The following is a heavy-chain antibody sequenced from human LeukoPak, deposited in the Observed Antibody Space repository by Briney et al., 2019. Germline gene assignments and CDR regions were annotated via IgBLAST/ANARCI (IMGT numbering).Heavy chain of an antibody. CDR1: GGSFSGYY. CDR2: IYHSGST. V-gene: IGHV4-30-2*01. J-gene: IGHJ4*02. D-gene: IGHD3-10*01. CDR3: ARFLYRFGYYFDY. Sequence: SETLSLTCAVYGGSFSGYYWSWIRQPPGKGLEWIGYIYHSGSTYYNPSLKSRVTISVDRSKNQFSLKLSSVTAADTAVYYCARFLYRFGYYFDYWGQGTLVTVSS.